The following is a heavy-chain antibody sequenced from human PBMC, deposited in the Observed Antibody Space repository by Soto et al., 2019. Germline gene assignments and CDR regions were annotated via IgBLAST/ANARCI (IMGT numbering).Heavy chain of an antibody. J-gene: IGHJ3*01. CDR1: GFSPSTSGVG. CDR2: VYWDDDK. D-gene: IGHD7-27*01. CDR3: AHRRPTSYNNLGVFDV. Sequence: QITLKESGPTLVKPTQTLTLTCTFSGFSPSTSGVGVGWIRQPPGKALEWLALVYWDDDKRNSPSLKGRLTTTKATSKNRVVLKMTNMGHVDTATYYCAHRRPTSYNNLGVFDVWGQGTMITVSS. V-gene: IGHV2-5*02.